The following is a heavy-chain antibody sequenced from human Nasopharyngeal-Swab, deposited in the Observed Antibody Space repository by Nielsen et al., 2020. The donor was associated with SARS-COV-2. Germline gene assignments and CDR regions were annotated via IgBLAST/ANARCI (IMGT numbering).Heavy chain of an antibody. V-gene: IGHV3-23*01. Sequence: GESLRLSCAASGFTFSSYAMSWARQAPGKGLEWVSAISGSGGSTYYADSVKGRFTISRDNSKNTLYLQMNSLRAEDTAVYYCAKDEAVAGTGDYWGQGTLVTVSS. J-gene: IGHJ4*02. CDR2: ISGSGGST. D-gene: IGHD6-19*01. CDR3: AKDEAVAGTGDY. CDR1: GFTFSSYA.